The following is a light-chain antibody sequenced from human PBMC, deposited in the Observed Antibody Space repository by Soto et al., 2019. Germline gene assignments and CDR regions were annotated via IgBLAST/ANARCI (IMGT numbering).Light chain of an antibody. CDR2: EGS. J-gene: IGLJ3*02. CDR3: CSYAGGSTLV. Sequence: QSALTQPASVSGSPGQAITISCTGTSSDVGSYNLVSWYQHHPGKAPKLMLYEGSRRPSGVSNRVSGSKSGNMASLTISGLQAEDEADYYCCSYAGGSTLVFGGGTKLTVL. V-gene: IGLV2-23*01. CDR1: SSDVGSYNL.